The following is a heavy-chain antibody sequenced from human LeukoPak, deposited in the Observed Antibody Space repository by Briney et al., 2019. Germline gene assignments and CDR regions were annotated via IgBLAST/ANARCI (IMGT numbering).Heavy chain of an antibody. D-gene: IGHD6-13*01. CDR3: ARRIAAAGYYYYYGMDV. CDR1: GFTFSSYA. J-gene: IGHJ6*02. CDR2: IIRSGGST. V-gene: IGHV3-23*01. Sequence: HPGRSLRLSCAASGFTFSSYAMSWVRQAPGKGLEWVSAIIRSGGSTYYADSVKGRFTISRENSKNTLYLQMNSLRAEDTAVYYCARRIAAAGYYYYYGMDVWGQGTTVTVSS.